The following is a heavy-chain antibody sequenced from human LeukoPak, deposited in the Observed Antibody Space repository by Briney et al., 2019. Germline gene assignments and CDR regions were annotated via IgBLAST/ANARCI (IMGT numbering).Heavy chain of an antibody. V-gene: IGHV3-30*03. D-gene: IGHD5-18*01. CDR3: ARVMVDTAMGFDY. CDR1: GFTFSSYG. Sequence: GGSLRLSCAASGFTFSSYGMHWVRQAPGKGLEWVAVISYDGSNKYYADSVKGRFTISRDNSKNTLYLQMNSLRAEDTAVYYCARVMVDTAMGFDYWGQGTLVTVSS. J-gene: IGHJ4*02. CDR2: ISYDGSNK.